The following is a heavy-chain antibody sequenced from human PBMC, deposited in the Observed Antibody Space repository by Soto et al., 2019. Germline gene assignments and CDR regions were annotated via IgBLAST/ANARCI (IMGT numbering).Heavy chain of an antibody. V-gene: IGHV1-8*01. CDR1: GYTFTSYD. D-gene: IGHD5-12*01. CDR3: ATGGYSGYDWGTGYYYGLDV. CDR2: MNPNSGNT. J-gene: IGHJ6*02. Sequence: ASVKVSCKASGYTFTSYDINWVRQATGQGLEWMGWMNPNSGNTGYAQKFQGRVTMTRNTSISTAYMELSSLRSEDAAVYYCATGGYSGYDWGTGYYYGLDVWGQGTTVTVSS.